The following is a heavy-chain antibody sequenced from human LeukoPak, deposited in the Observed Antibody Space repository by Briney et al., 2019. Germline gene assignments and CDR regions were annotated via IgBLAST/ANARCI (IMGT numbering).Heavy chain of an antibody. Sequence: PSETLSLTCTVSGGSITSSSFYWGWIRQSPGKGLDYIGSIYFNGSTYYNPSLKSRVTILVDTSKNQFSLKLSSVTAADTAVYYCARREVVVTHDAFDIWGQGTMVTVSS. J-gene: IGHJ3*02. CDR2: IYFNGST. D-gene: IGHD2-21*02. CDR1: GGSITSSSFY. CDR3: ARREVVVTHDAFDI. V-gene: IGHV4-39*07.